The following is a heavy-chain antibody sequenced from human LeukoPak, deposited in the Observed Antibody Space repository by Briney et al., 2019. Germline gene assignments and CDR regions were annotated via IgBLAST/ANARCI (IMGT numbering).Heavy chain of an antibody. CDR2: IYSVGST. D-gene: IGHD3-10*01. CDR1: GFTVSSNY. Sequence: GESLRLSCAASGFTVSSNYMTWVRQAPGKGPECVSVIYSVGSTYYADSVKGRFTISRDNSKNTLYLQMNSLRAEDTAVYYCAKDQGSGSYPDRFDPWGQGTLVTVSS. J-gene: IGHJ5*02. CDR3: AKDQGSGSYPDRFDP. V-gene: IGHV3-53*05.